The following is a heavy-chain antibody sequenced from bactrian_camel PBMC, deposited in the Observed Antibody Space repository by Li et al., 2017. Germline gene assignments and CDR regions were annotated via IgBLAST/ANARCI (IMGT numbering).Heavy chain of an antibody. CDR1: GFTFSNEY. D-gene: IGHD2*01. V-gene: IGHV3S6*01. CDR2: IYGDGRDT. J-gene: IGHJ4*01. Sequence: HVQLVESGGGLVQPGGSLRLSCAASGFTFSNEYMSWVRRAPGKGLEWVSGIYGDGRDTYYADSVKGRFAISQEKLKPIVYLQMNNLKSEDSAIYYCAYESCTGGGAVYWGQGTQVTVS. CDR3: AYESCTGGGAVY.